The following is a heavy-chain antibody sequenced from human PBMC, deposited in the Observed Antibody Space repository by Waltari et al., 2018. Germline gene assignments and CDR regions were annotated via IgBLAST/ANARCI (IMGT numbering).Heavy chain of an antibody. CDR2: IYYRGST. Sequence: QVQLQESGPGLVKPSQTLSLTCTVSGGSISSGGYYWSWIRQHTGKGLEWIGYIYYRGSTYYTPSLKSRVTISVDTSKNQFSLKLSSVTAADTAVYYCARGGAGTNGVPHDAFDIWGQGTMVTVSS. D-gene: IGHD2-8*01. CDR1: GGSISSGGYY. J-gene: IGHJ3*02. V-gene: IGHV4-31*03. CDR3: ARGGAGTNGVPHDAFDI.